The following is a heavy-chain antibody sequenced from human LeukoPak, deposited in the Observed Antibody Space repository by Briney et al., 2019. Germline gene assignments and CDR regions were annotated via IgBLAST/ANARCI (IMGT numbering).Heavy chain of an antibody. CDR2: IYKSGKT. Sequence: SETLSLTCTVSGGSISSYYWSWIRQPPGKGLEWIGSIYKSGKTYHNPSLKSRVTISIDTSKNQFSLKLTFMTAADTAVYYCARDDYYDSSGYGTDFWGRGTLVTVSS. CDR1: GGSISSYY. CDR3: ARDDYYDSSGYGTDF. J-gene: IGHJ4*02. V-gene: IGHV4-59*12. D-gene: IGHD3-22*01.